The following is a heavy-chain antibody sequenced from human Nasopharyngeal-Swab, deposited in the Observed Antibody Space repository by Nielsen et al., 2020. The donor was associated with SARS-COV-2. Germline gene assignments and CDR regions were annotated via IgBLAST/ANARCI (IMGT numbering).Heavy chain of an antibody. D-gene: IGHD4-17*01. CDR3: ARAKYGDPYYYYYYMDV. CDR1: GFTFSSYS. J-gene: IGHJ6*03. CDR2: ISSSSSTI. Sequence: ESLKISCAASGFTFSSYSMNWVRQAPGKGLEWVSYISSSSSTIYYADSVKGRFTISRDNAKNSLYLQMNSLRAEDTAVYYCARAKYGDPYYYYYYMDVWGKGTTVTVSS. V-gene: IGHV3-48*04.